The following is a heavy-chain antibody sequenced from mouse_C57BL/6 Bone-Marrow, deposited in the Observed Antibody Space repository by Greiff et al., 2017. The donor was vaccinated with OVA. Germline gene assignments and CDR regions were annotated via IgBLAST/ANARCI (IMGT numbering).Heavy chain of an antibody. CDR2: INPNNGGT. J-gene: IGHJ1*03. V-gene: IGHV1-26*01. CDR1: GYTFTDYY. D-gene: IGHD1-1*01. Sequence: VQLQQSGPELVKPGASVKISCKASGYTFTDYYMNWVKQSHGKSLEWIGDINPNNGGTSYNQKFKGKATLTVDKSSSTAYMELRSLTSEDSAVYYCASEDYGSSYGYWYFDVWGTGTTVTVSS. CDR3: ASEDYGSSYGYWYFDV.